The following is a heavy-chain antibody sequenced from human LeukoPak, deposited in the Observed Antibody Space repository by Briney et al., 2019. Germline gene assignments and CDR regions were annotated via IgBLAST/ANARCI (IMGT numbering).Heavy chain of an antibody. CDR2: IYHSGRT. CDR3: ARVQFSSGSLDY. J-gene: IGHJ4*02. D-gene: IGHD6-19*01. Sequence: KSSETLSLTCAVSGGSISSSNWWSWVRQPPGKGLEWIGEIYHSGRTNYNPSLKSRVTISVDRSKNQFSLRLTSVTAADTAVYYCARVQFSSGSLDYWGQGTLVTVSS. V-gene: IGHV4-4*02. CDR1: GGSISSSNW.